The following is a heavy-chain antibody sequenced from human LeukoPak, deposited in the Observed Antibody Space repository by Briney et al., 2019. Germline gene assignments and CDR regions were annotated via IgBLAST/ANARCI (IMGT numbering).Heavy chain of an antibody. Sequence: GGSLRLSCAASGFTFSSYAMHWVRQAPGKGLEWVAVISYDGSNKYHADSVKGRFTISRDNSKNTLYLQMNSLRAEDTAVYYCARDMYGDYEDFYYGMDVWGQGTTVTVSS. D-gene: IGHD4-17*01. CDR1: GFTFSSYA. CDR2: ISYDGSNK. J-gene: IGHJ6*02. V-gene: IGHV3-30*04. CDR3: ARDMYGDYEDFYYGMDV.